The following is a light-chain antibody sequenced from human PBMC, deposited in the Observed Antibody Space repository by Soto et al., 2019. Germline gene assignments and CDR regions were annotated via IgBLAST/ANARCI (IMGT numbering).Light chain of an antibody. CDR3: SSYTSSSSLYV. Sequence: QSALTQPASVSGSPGQSITIPCTGTSSDVGGYNYVSWYQQHLGKAPKLMIYDVSNRPSGVSNRFSGSKSGNTASLTISGLQAEDEADYHCSSYTSSSSLYVFGTGTKLTVL. CDR2: DVS. J-gene: IGLJ1*01. CDR1: SSDVGGYNY. V-gene: IGLV2-14*03.